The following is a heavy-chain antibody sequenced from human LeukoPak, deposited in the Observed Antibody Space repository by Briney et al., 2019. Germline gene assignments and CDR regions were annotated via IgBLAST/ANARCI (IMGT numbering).Heavy chain of an antibody. CDR3: VRDPSNSGWAFDY. CDR1: GFTFSTYA. CDR2: IWYNGKNK. J-gene: IGHJ4*02. D-gene: IGHD6-19*01. Sequence: GRSLRLSCAASGFTFSTYAMHWVRQTPGKGLEWVAMIWYNGKNKHYADSVKGRFTISRDNSKNTLDLQMNSLRADDTAVYYCVRDPSNSGWAFDYWGQGTLVTVSS. V-gene: IGHV3-33*01.